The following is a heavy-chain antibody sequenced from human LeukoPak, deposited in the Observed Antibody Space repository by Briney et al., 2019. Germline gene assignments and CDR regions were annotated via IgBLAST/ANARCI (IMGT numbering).Heavy chain of an antibody. V-gene: IGHV1-69*05. CDR3: ARDRRIAAAGEFDH. J-gene: IGHJ4*02. Sequence: SVKVSCMASVGTFSSYAISWVRQAPGQGLEWMGGIIPIFGTANYAQKFQGRVTITTDESTSTAYMELSSLRSEDTAVYYCARDRRIAAAGEFDHWGQGTLVTVSS. CDR1: VGTFSSYA. D-gene: IGHD6-13*01. CDR2: IIPIFGTA.